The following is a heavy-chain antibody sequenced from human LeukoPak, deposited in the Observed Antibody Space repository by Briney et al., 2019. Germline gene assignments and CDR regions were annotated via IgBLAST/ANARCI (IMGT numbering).Heavy chain of an antibody. D-gene: IGHD3-10*01. CDR2: INHSGST. CDR3: ARLNYGSGSSFDY. Sequence: SETLSLTCAVYGGSFSGYYWSWIRQPPGKGLEWIGEINHSGSTNYNPSLKSRVTISVDTSKNQFSLKLSSVTAADTAVYYCARLNYGSGSSFDYWGQGTLVTVSS. V-gene: IGHV4-34*01. CDR1: GGSFSGYY. J-gene: IGHJ4*02.